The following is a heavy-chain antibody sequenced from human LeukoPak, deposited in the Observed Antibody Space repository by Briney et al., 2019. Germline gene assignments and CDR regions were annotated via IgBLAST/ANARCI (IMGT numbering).Heavy chain of an antibody. CDR2: ISSSSSYI. CDR1: GFTFSSYS. Sequence: GGSLRLSCAASGFTFSSYSMNWVRQAPGKGLEWVSSISSSSSYIYYADSVKGRFTISRDNAKNSLYLQMNSLRAEDTAVYYCAKSHTSYSSSWSVSYYFDSWGQGALVTVSS. J-gene: IGHJ4*02. V-gene: IGHV3-21*01. D-gene: IGHD6-13*01. CDR3: AKSHTSYSSSWSVSYYFDS.